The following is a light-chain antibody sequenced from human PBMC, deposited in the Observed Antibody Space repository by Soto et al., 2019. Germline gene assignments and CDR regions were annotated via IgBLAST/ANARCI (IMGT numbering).Light chain of an antibody. CDR3: QQYGYSPFT. CDR1: QTIDSRF. CDR2: GAS. Sequence: EIVLTQSPDTLSLSPGERATLSCRASQTIDSRFLAWYQQKRGQAPSLLVYGASTRATDIPDRFSGSGSGTEFPLTISRLEPEDSAMYYCQQYGYSPFTFGQGTKLEIK. J-gene: IGKJ2*01. V-gene: IGKV3-20*01.